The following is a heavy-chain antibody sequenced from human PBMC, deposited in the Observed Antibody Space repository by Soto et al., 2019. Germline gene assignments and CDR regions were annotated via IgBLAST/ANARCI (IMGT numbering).Heavy chain of an antibody. CDR3: AKDRHCSGGSYDRYFVDY. Sequence: GGSLRLSCAASGFTFSSYAMSWVRQAPGKGLEWVSAISGSGGSTYYADSVKGRFTISRDNSKNTLYLQMNSLRAEDTAVYYCAKDRHCSGGSYDRYFVDYWGQGTLVTVSS. CDR1: GFTFSSYA. D-gene: IGHD2-15*01. CDR2: ISGSGGST. J-gene: IGHJ4*02. V-gene: IGHV3-23*01.